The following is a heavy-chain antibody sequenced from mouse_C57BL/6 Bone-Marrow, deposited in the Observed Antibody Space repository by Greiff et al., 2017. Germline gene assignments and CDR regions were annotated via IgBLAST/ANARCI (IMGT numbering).Heavy chain of an antibody. Sequence: DVKLVESGGGLVQPGGSMKLSCVASGFTFSNYWMNWVRQSPEKGLEWVAQIRLKSDNYATNYAEYVKGRFTISRDDSKSSVYLQMHNLRAEDTGIYYCTGGYDYDDAMDYWGQGTSVTVSS. J-gene: IGHJ4*01. CDR3: TGGYDYDDAMDY. V-gene: IGHV6-3*01. D-gene: IGHD2-4*01. CDR1: GFTFSNYW. CDR2: IRLKSDNYAT.